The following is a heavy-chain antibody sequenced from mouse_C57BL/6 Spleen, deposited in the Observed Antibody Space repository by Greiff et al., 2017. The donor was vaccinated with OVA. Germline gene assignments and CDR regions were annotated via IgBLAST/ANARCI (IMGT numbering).Heavy chain of an antibody. CDR1: GYTFTDYE. CDR3: TRRGEIPVYFDY. Sequence: QVQLQQSGAELVRPGASVTLSCKASGYTFTDYEMHWVKQTPVHGLEWIGAIDPETGGTAYNQKFKGKAILTADKSSSTAYMELRSLTSEDSAVYYCTRRGEIPVYFDYWGQGTTLTVSS. V-gene: IGHV1-15*01. J-gene: IGHJ2*01. CDR2: IDPETGGT.